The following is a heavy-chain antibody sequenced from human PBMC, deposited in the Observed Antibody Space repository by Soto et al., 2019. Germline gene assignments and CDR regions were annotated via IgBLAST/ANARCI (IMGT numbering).Heavy chain of an antibody. CDR2: IYYSGST. D-gene: IGHD6-13*01. CDR3: ARRRSRSSNWFDP. Sequence: SETLSLTCTVSGGSISSYYWSWIRQPPGKGLEWIGYIYYSGSTNYNPSLKSRVTISVDTSKNQFSLKLSSVTAADTAVYYCARRRSRSSNWFDPWGQGTLVTVSS. V-gene: IGHV4-59*08. J-gene: IGHJ5*02. CDR1: GGSISSYY.